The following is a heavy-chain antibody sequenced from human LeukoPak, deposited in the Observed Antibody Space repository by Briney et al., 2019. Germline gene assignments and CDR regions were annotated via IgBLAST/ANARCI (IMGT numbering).Heavy chain of an antibody. Sequence: SETLSLTCAVYGGSFSGYYWSWIRQPPGKGLEWIGEINHSGSTNYNPSLKSRVTISVDTSKNQFSLKLSSVTAADTAVYYCARGYLDIVDEGVYWGQGTLVTVSS. D-gene: IGHD3/OR15-3a*01. CDR1: GGSFSGYY. V-gene: IGHV4-34*01. CDR2: INHSGST. CDR3: ARGYLDIVDEGVY. J-gene: IGHJ4*02.